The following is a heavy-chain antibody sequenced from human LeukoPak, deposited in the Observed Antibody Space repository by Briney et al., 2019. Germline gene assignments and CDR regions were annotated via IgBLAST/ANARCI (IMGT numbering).Heavy chain of an antibody. Sequence: SETLSLTCTVSGGSISCSGYYWGWIRQPPGKGLEWIASIYYSGSTYYNPSLKSRVTISVDTSKNQLSLKLSSLTAADTAVYYCARHEYSGSYYGLSWFDPWGQGTLVTVSS. CDR2: IYYSGST. D-gene: IGHD1-26*01. CDR3: ARHEYSGSYYGLSWFDP. J-gene: IGHJ5*02. CDR1: GGSISCSGYY. V-gene: IGHV4-39*01.